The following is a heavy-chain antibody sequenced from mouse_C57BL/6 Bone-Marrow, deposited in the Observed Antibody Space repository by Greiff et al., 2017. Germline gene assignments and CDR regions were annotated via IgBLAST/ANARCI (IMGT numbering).Heavy chain of an antibody. D-gene: IGHD1-1*01. Sequence: QVQLQQSGAELARPGASVKLSCKASGYTFTSYGISWVKQRTGQGLEWIGEIYPRSGYTYYNEKFKGKATLTADKSSSTAYMELRSLTSDDSAVSCCARAPRYYCGLCWGQGTNLTVSS. CDR1: GYTFTSYG. CDR2: IYPRSGYT. J-gene: IGHJ2*01. CDR3: ARAPRYYCGLC. V-gene: IGHV1-81*01.